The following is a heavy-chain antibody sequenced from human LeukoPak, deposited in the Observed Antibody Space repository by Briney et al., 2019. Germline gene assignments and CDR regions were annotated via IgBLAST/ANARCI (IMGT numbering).Heavy chain of an antibody. V-gene: IGHV3-30*02. Sequence: GGSLRLSCAASGFTFSSYGMHWVRQAPGKGLEWVAFIRYDGSNKYYADSVKGRFTISRDNSKNTLYLQMNSLRAEDTAVYHCAKDGGYCSSTSCPPGAFDIWGQGTMVTASS. CDR2: IRYDGSNK. CDR3: AKDGGYCSSTSCPPGAFDI. CDR1: GFTFSSYG. J-gene: IGHJ3*02. D-gene: IGHD2-2*01.